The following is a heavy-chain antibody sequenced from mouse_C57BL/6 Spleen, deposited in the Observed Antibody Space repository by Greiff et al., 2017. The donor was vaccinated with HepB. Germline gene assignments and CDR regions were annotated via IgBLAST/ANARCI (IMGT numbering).Heavy chain of an antibody. J-gene: IGHJ4*01. CDR2: IYPGNSDT. D-gene: IGHD2-5*01. Sequence: EVQRVESGTVLARPGASVKMSCKTSGYTFTSYWMHWVKQRPGQGLEWIGAIYPGNSDTSYNQKFKGKAKLTAVTSASTAYMELSSLTNEDSAVYYCTREYYSNYEDAMDYWGQGTSVTVSS. CDR1: GYTFTSYW. V-gene: IGHV1-5*01. CDR3: TREYYSNYEDAMDY.